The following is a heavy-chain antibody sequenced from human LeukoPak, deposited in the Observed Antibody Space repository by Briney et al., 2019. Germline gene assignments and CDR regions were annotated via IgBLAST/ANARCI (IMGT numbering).Heavy chain of an antibody. CDR3: ARDQYPSEVVVVGRLVY. CDR1: GDTFSDYA. J-gene: IGHJ4*02. CDR2: LIPVFATA. D-gene: IGHD2-15*01. V-gene: IGHV1-69*13. Sequence: ASVKVSCKASGDTFSDYAISWVRQAPGQGLDWMGALIPVFATANYAQRFQGRVTLTADEPTSTAYMELTGLTSEDTAMYYCARDQYPSEVVVVGRLVYRGQGTLVTVSS.